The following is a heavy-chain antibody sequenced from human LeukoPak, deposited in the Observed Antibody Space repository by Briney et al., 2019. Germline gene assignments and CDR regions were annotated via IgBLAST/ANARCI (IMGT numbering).Heavy chain of an antibody. CDR3: ARGVYDSSGYYPYDY. J-gene: IGHJ4*02. CDR2: MNPNSGNT. D-gene: IGHD3-22*01. CDR1: GYSFTIYE. Sequence: GASVKVSCKASGYSFTIYEINWVRQATGQGLEWMGWMNPNSGNTGYAQKFQGRVTMTRNTSISTAYMELSSLRSEDTAVYYCARGVYDSSGYYPYDYWGQGTLVTVSS. V-gene: IGHV1-8*02.